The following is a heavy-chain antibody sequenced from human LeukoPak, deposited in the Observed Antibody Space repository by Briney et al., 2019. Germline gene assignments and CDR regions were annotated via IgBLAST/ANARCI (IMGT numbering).Heavy chain of an antibody. CDR3: ARDRVAGPLRALYYHYYYMDV. Sequence: ASVKVSCKASGYTFTSYYMHWVRQAPGQGLEWMGIINPSGGSTSYAQKFQGRVTMTRDTSTSTVYMELSSLRSEDTAVYYCARDRVAGPLRALYYHYYYMDVWGKGTTVTVSS. CDR2: INPSGGST. J-gene: IGHJ6*03. D-gene: IGHD6-19*01. V-gene: IGHV1-46*01. CDR1: GYTFTSYY.